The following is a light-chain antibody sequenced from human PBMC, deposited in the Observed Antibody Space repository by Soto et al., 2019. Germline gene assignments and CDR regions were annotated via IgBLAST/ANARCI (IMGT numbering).Light chain of an antibody. Sequence: EIVMTQSPATLSVSPGERATLSCRANQSVSSNLAWYQQKPGQAPRLLIYGASSRATGIPDRFSGSGSGTDFTLTISRLEPEDFAVYYCQQYGSSPFITFGQGTRLQNK. CDR2: GAS. J-gene: IGKJ5*01. CDR1: QSVSSN. CDR3: QQYGSSPFIT. V-gene: IGKV3-20*01.